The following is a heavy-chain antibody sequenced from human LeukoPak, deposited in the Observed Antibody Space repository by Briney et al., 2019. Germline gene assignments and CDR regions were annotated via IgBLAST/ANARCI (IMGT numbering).Heavy chain of an antibody. J-gene: IGHJ3*02. D-gene: IGHD2-21*02. V-gene: IGHV1-18*01. CDR2: ISAYNGNT. CDR3: ASNVVVTANDAFDI. CDR1: GYTFTSYG. Sequence: ASVKVSCKASGYTFTSYGISWVRQAPGQGLEWMGWISAYNGNTNYAQKLQGRVTMTRNTSISTAYMELSSLRSEDTAVYYCASNVVVTANDAFDIWGQGTMVTVSS.